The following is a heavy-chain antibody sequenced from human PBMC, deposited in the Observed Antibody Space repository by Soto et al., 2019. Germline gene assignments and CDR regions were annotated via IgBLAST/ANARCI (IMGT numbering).Heavy chain of an antibody. V-gene: IGHV3-74*01. J-gene: IGHJ6*02. CDR3: ARGLKNYYGVDV. CDR2: IKGDGSSI. CDR1: GFTFSTYW. Sequence: EVQVVESGGCLVQPGGSLRLSCAASGFTFSTYWMHWVRQVPGKGLVWVSRIKGDGSSISYADSVKGRFTISRDNAENTLYLQMGSLRADDTAVYYCARGLKNYYGVDVWGQGTTVTVSS.